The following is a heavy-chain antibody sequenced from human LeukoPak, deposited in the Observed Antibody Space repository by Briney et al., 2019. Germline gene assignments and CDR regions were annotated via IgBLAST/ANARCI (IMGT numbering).Heavy chain of an antibody. V-gene: IGHV4-59*01. CDR3: ARQLGDRLLFDY. D-gene: IGHD2-21*01. CDR2: IYYSGST. CDR1: GGSISSYF. Sequence: PSETLSLTCTVSGGSISSYFWSWIRQPPGKGLEWIGYIYYSGSTHYNSSLKSRVTISLDTSRNQFSLKLSSVTAADTAVYYCARQLGDRLLFDYWGQGTLVTASS. J-gene: IGHJ4*02.